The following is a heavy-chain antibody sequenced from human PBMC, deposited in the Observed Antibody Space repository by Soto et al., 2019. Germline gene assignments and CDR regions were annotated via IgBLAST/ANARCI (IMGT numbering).Heavy chain of an antibody. CDR3: AKDQRKWLVRPSTSDP. CDR2: ISGSGGTT. CDR1: GFTFSSYG. D-gene: IGHD6-19*01. Sequence: GSLRLSCAASGFTFSSYGMGWVRQAPGKGLEWVSAISGSGGTTYYTDSVKGRFTISRDNSKNTLYLQMNSLRAEDTAVYYCAKDQRKWLVRPSTSDPWGQGTLVTGSS. V-gene: IGHV3-23*01. J-gene: IGHJ5*02.